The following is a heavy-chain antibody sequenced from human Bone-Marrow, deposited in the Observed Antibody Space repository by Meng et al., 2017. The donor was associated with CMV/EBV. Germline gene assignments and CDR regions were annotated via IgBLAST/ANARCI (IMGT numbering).Heavy chain of an antibody. CDR1: GGSFSSSTDY. V-gene: IGHV4-39*01. J-gene: IGHJ3*02. Sequence: SETLSLTCTVSGGSFSSSTDYWGWIRQPPGKGLEWIGSMYYSGSTYYNPSLRSRVTMSLDTSKDQFSLRLRSVTVADTAVYYCARHGMRGVLYAFEIWGQGTVVTVSS. CDR2: MYYSGST. CDR3: ARHGMRGVLYAFEI. D-gene: IGHD3-10*01.